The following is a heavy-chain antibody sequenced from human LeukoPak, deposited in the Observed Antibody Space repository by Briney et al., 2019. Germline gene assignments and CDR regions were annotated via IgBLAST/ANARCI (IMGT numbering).Heavy chain of an antibody. D-gene: IGHD5-18*01. J-gene: IGHJ4*02. V-gene: IGHV3-48*01. Sequence: GGSLRLSCAASGFTFSSNSMNWVRQAPGKGLEWVSYISRSSDTIYYADSVKGRFTISRDNSKNTLYLQMNSLRAEDTAVYYCTKGTIWLPFDYWGQGTLVTVSS. CDR2: ISRSSDTI. CDR1: GFTFSSNS. CDR3: TKGTIWLPFDY.